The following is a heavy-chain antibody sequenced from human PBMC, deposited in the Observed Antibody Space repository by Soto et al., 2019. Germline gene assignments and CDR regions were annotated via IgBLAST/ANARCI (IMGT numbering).Heavy chain of an antibody. CDR1: EFTFSSYS. CDR3: TRDRWIPAAGRGEYYYGLDV. V-gene: IGHV3-48*02. J-gene: IGHJ6*02. CDR2: ISSSSSTI. Sequence: PGGSLRLSCAASEFTFSSYSMNWVRQAPGKGLEWVAYISSSSSTIYYADSVKGRFTISRDNAKNSLYLQMNSLRDEDTAVYYCTRDRWIPAAGRGEYYYGLDVWGQGTTVTVSS. D-gene: IGHD6-13*01.